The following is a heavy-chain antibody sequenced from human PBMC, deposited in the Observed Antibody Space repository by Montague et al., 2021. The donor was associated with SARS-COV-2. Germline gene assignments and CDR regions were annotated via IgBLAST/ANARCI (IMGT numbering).Heavy chain of an antibody. J-gene: IGHJ4*02. Sequence: SETLSLTCSVSGGSITSHYWSWIRQPPGKGLEWIGRIYFSGNTNYNPSFKSRVTISADTSKNQFSLKLSSVTAADTAVYYCARGFDYWGQGTLVTVSS. CDR2: IYFSGNT. CDR3: ARGFDY. CDR1: GGSITSHY. V-gene: IGHV4-59*08.